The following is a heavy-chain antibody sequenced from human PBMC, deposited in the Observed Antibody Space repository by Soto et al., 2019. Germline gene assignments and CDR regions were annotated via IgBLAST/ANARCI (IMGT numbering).Heavy chain of an antibody. J-gene: IGHJ5*02. CDR1: GGSISSYY. V-gene: IGHV4-4*07. CDR2: IYPTGCT. D-gene: IGHD3-22*01. CDR3: ARDTWLVPRNNWFHP. Sequence: QVQLQESGPGLVKPSETLSLTCTVSGGSISSYYWGWIRRPAGKGLEWIGRIYPTGCTNYNPSLKSRVTTSVVTSKIRFSLTLSAVTAADTAVYYCARDTWLVPRNNWFHPWGQGTLVTVTS.